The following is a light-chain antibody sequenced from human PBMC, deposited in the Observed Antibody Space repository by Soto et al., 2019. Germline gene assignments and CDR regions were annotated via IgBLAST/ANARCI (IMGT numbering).Light chain of an antibody. CDR2: GAS. V-gene: IGKV3-11*01. Sequence: DILMTQSPATLSLSPGGRATLSCRASQSVSSYLAWYQQKPGQAPRLLISGASKRATGIPARFSGSGSGTDFTLTISSLEPEDFAVYYCQQRSNWPSTFGQGTKVDIK. CDR3: QQRSNWPST. J-gene: IGKJ1*01. CDR1: QSVSSY.